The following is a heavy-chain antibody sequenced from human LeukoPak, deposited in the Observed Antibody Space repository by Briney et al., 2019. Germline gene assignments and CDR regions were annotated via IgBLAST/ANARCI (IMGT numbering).Heavy chain of an antibody. CDR1: GFTVSSNY. CDR2: IYSGGST. D-gene: IGHD4-11*01. Sequence: GGSLRLSCAASGFTVSSNYMSWVRQAPGKGLEWVSVIYSGGSTYYADSVKGRFTISRDNSKNTLYLQMNSLRAEDTAVYYCARVHDSDYKIYNWFDPWGQGTLVTVSS. J-gene: IGHJ5*02. CDR3: ARVHDSDYKIYNWFDP. V-gene: IGHV3-66*01.